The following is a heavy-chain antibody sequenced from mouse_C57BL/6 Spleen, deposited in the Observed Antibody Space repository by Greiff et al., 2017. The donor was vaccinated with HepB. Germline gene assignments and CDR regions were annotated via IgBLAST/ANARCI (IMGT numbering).Heavy chain of an antibody. J-gene: IGHJ1*03. V-gene: IGHV1-82*01. CDR3: ARETTVYWYFDV. CDR2: IYPGDGDT. CDR1: GYAFSSSW. D-gene: IGHD1-1*01. Sequence: VQLQQSGPELVKPGASVKISCKASGYAFSSSWMNWVKQRPGKGLEWIGRIYPGDGDTNYNGKFKGKATLTADKSSSTAYMQLSSLTSEDSAVYFCARETTVYWYFDVWGTGTTVTVSS.